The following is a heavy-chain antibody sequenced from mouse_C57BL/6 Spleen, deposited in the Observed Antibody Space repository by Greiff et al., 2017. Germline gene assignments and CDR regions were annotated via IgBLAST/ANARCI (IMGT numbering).Heavy chain of an antibody. CDR1: GYTFTDYY. Sequence: QVHVKQSGAELVRPGASVKLSCKASGYTFTDYYINWVKQRPGQGLEWIARIYPGSGNTYYNEKFKGKATLTAEKSSSTAYMQLSSLTSEDSAVYFCAITTVVAPYYFDYWGQGTTLTVSS. V-gene: IGHV1-76*01. CDR3: AITTVVAPYYFDY. CDR2: IYPGSGNT. D-gene: IGHD1-1*01. J-gene: IGHJ2*01.